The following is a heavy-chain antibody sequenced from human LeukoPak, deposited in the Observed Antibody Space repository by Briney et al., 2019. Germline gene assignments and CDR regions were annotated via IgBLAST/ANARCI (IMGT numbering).Heavy chain of an antibody. D-gene: IGHD6-19*01. CDR3: ARSPPIAVAGAIDY. CDR2: IYYSGST. CDR1: GGSISSYY. Sequence: PSETLSLTCTVSGGSISSYYCSWIRQPPGKGLEWIGYIYYSGSTNYNPSLKSRVTISVDTSKNQFSLKLSSVTAADTAVYYCARSPPIAVAGAIDYWGQGTLVTVSS. J-gene: IGHJ4*02. V-gene: IGHV4-59*01.